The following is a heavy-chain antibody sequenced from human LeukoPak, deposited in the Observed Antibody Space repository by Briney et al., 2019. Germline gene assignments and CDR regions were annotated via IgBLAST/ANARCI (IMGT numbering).Heavy chain of an antibody. CDR1: GFIFRNYA. Sequence: ASLRLSCVASGFIFRNYAMSWVRQAPGKGLEWVSAITGSGDTTYYADSVKGRFTISRDNSKNTLYVEMNTLRAEDTAVYYCAKWGDYDILTGYYVPDFWGQGTLVTVSS. CDR3: AKWGDYDILTGYYVPDF. J-gene: IGHJ4*02. CDR2: ITGSGDTT. V-gene: IGHV3-23*01. D-gene: IGHD3-9*01.